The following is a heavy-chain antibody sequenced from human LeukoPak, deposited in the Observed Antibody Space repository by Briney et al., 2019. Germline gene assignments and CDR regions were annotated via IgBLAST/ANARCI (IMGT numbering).Heavy chain of an antibody. CDR3: ERGRGLGSSFGFFY. CDR1: GYTFTSYG. CDR2: ISAYNGST. D-gene: IGHD6-6*01. V-gene: IGHV1-18*01. Sequence: GATVKVSCKASGYTFTSYGISWVRQAPGQGLEWMGWISAYNGSTNYAQKFQGRVTMTRNTSISTAYMELTSLTSEDTAVYYCERGRGLGSSFGFFYWGQGTLVTVSS. J-gene: IGHJ4*02.